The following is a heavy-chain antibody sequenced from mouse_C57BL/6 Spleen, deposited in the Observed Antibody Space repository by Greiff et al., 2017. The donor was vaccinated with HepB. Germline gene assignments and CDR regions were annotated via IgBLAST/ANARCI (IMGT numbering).Heavy chain of an antibody. V-gene: IGHV14-4*01. D-gene: IGHD2-3*01. CDR2: IDPENGDT. J-gene: IGHJ2*01. CDR1: GFNIKDDY. CDR3: TYDGYFY. Sequence: VQLQQSGAELVRPGASVKLSCTASGFNIKDDYMHWVKQRPEQGLEWIGWIDPENGDTEYASKFQGKATITADTSSNTAYLQLSSLTSEDTAVYYCTYDGYFYWGQGTTLTVSS.